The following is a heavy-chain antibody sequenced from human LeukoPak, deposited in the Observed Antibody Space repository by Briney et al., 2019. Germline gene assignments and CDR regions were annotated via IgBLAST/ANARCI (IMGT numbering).Heavy chain of an antibody. CDR2: ISWDSRNI. D-gene: IGHD6-19*01. Sequence: GGSLRLSCAASGFTFDDYAMFWVGQAPGEGLEWVSGISWDSRNIGYAASVKGRFTVSRDNGKNSLYLQINSLRVEDTALYYCARGNRDTSGFCYYYGMDVWGQGTTVSVSS. J-gene: IGHJ6*02. CDR1: GFTFDDYA. CDR3: ARGNRDTSGFCYYYGMDV. V-gene: IGHV3-9*01.